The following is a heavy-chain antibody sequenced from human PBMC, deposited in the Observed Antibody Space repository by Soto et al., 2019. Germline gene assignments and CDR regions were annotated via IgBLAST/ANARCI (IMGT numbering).Heavy chain of an antibody. CDR1: GFTFSNAW. CDR2: IKSKTDGGTT. V-gene: IGHV3-15*07. CDR3: TTDENYYDRSGYYFIDY. D-gene: IGHD3-22*01. J-gene: IGHJ4*02. Sequence: EVQLVESGGGLVKPGGSLRLSCAASGFTFSNAWMNWVRQAPGKGLEWVGRIKSKTDGGTTDYAAPVKGRFTISRDDSKPTVYLQMNSLKTEDTAVYYCTTDENYYDRSGYYFIDYWGQGTLVTVSS.